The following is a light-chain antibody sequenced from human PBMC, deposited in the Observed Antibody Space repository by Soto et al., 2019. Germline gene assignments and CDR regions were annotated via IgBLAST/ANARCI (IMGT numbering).Light chain of an antibody. V-gene: IGKV1-5*03. Sequence: DIQMTQSPSTLSASVLDRVTITFRASQSVSSWLAWYQQKPGKAPKLLIYKASSLESGVPSRFSGSGSGTEFTLTISSLQPEDFATYYCLQHNSYPRWTFGQGTKVDI. CDR1: QSVSSW. J-gene: IGKJ1*01. CDR3: LQHNSYPRWT. CDR2: KAS.